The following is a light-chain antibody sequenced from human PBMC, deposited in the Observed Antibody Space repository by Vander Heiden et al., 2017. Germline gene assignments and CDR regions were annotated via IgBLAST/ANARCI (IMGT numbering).Light chain of an antibody. CDR3: QQYDSYLWT. J-gene: IGKJ1*01. V-gene: IGKV1-5*03. CDR1: QSISNW. CDR2: KAS. Sequence: DIQMTPSPSTLSASVGDRVTLTCRASQSISNWLAWYQQKPGKAPKVLIYKASTLESGVPSRFSGSGSGTEFTLTINGLQPDDFATYYCQQYDSYLWTFGHGTTVEI.